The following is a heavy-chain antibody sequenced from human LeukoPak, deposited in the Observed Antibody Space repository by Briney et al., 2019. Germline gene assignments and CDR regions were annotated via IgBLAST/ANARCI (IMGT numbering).Heavy chain of an antibody. Sequence: PGGSLRLSCAASGFTFSSYSMNWVRQAPGKGLEWVSSISSSSSYIYYADSVKGRFTISRDNAKNSLYLQMNSLRAEDTAVYYCAREIYYDSSGYYDDAFDIWGQGTMVTVSS. CDR1: GFTFSSYS. CDR3: AREIYYDSSGYYDDAFDI. V-gene: IGHV3-21*01. D-gene: IGHD3-22*01. J-gene: IGHJ3*02. CDR2: ISSSSSYI.